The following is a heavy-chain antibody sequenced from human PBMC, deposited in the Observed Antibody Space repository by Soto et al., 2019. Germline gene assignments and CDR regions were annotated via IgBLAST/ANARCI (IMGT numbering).Heavy chain of an antibody. CDR3: ARPLGYCSSTSCYRPGDDAFDI. V-gene: IGHV1-46*03. D-gene: IGHD2-2*02. CDR2: INPSGGST. Sequence: GTSVKLSCKASGYALTSYYMHWVRQAPGQGLEWMGIINPSGGSTSYAQKFQGRVTMTRDTSTSTVYMELSSLRSEDTAVYYCARPLGYCSSTSCYRPGDDAFDIWGQGTMVTV. J-gene: IGHJ3*02. CDR1: GYALTSYY.